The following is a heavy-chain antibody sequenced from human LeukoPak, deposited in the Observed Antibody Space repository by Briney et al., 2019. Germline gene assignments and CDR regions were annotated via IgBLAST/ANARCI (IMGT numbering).Heavy chain of an antibody. Sequence: GGSLRLSCAASGFTFSSYSMNWVRQAPGKGLEWVSSISSSSSYINYADSVKGRFTISRDNAKNSLYLQMNSLRAEDTAVYYCARDRSYYGSGSYPLNGMDVWGKGTTVTVSS. CDR1: GFTFSSYS. CDR3: ARDRSYYGSGSYPLNGMDV. J-gene: IGHJ6*04. V-gene: IGHV3-21*01. CDR2: ISSSSSYI. D-gene: IGHD3-10*01.